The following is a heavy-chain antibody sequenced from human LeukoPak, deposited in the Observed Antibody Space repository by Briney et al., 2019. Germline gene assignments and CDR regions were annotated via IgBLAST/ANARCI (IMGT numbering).Heavy chain of an antibody. J-gene: IGHJ4*02. V-gene: IGHV3-15*01. CDR1: GFTFSNAW. D-gene: IGHD3-9*01. CDR2: IKSKTDGGTT. Sequence: PGGSLRLSCAASGFTFSNAWMSWVRQAPGKGLEWVGRIKSKTDGGTTDYAAPVKGRFTISRDDSKNTLYLQMNSLKTEDTAVYYCTTGYYDILTGYYWPYYFDYWGQGTLVTVSS. CDR3: TTGYYDILTGYYWPYYFDY.